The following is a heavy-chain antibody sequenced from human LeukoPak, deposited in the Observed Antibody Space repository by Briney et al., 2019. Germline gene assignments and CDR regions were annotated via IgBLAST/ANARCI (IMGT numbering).Heavy chain of an antibody. V-gene: IGHV3-23*01. J-gene: IGHJ6*02. CDR1: GFAFTNYA. CDR2: ISDSGSST. CDR3: AKVPYSDYGSGRPPFMDV. Sequence: GGSLRLSCAASGFAFTNYAMSWVRQAPGKGLEWVSTISDSGSSTYYADSVKGRFTISRDNYKNTLYLQMDSLRAEDTAIYYCAKVPYSDYGSGRPPFMDVWGQGTTVAVSS. D-gene: IGHD3-10*01.